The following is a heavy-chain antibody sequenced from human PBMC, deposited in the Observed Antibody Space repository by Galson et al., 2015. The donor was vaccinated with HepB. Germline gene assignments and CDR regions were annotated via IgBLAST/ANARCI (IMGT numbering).Heavy chain of an antibody. Sequence: SVKVSCKASGYTFTSYYMHWVRQAPGQGLEWMGIINPSGGSTSYAQKFQGRVTMTRDTSTSTVYMELSSLRSEDTAVYYCARDSGGEYSSSWYPHHYYGMDVWGQGTTVTVSS. V-gene: IGHV1-46*01. J-gene: IGHJ6*02. CDR1: GYTFTSYY. CDR3: ARDSGGEYSSSWYPHHYYGMDV. D-gene: IGHD6-13*01. CDR2: INPSGGST.